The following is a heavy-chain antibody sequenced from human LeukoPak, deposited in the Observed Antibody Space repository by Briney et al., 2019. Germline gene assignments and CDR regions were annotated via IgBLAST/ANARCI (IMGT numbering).Heavy chain of an antibody. Sequence: GESLKISCKGSGYSFTSYWIGWVRQMPGKGLEWMGIIYPGDSDTRYSPSFQGQVTISADKSISTAYLQWSSLKASDTAIYYCARRNDFWSGYYYFDYWGQGTLVTVSS. J-gene: IGHJ4*02. V-gene: IGHV5-51*01. CDR3: ARRNDFWSGYYYFDY. D-gene: IGHD3-3*01. CDR1: GYSFTSYW. CDR2: IYPGDSDT.